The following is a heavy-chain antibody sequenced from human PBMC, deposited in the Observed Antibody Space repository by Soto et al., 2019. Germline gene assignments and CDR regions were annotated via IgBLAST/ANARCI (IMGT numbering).Heavy chain of an antibody. CDR1: GGSISSYY. J-gene: IGHJ6*02. Sequence: SETLSPTCTVPGGSISSYYWSWIRQPPGKGLEWIGYIYYSGCTNYNPSLKSRVTISVDTSRNQFSLKLSSVTAADTAVYYCARGGYYDFWSGYYPYYYYGMDVWGQGTTVTVSS. V-gene: IGHV4-59*01. CDR2: IYYSGCT. D-gene: IGHD3-3*01. CDR3: ARGGYYDFWSGYYPYYYYGMDV.